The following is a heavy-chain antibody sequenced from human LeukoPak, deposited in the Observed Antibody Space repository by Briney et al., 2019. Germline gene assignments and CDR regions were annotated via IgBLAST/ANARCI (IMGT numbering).Heavy chain of an antibody. D-gene: IGHD3-9*01. CDR2: IYTSGST. CDR1: GGSMTSYY. Sequence: SETLSLTCTVSGGSMTSYYWSWIRQPAGKGLEWMGRIYTSGSTNYNPSLKSRVTMSVDTSKNQFSLELRSVTAADTALYYCARDYNDILTGCFDYWGQGTLVTVSP. J-gene: IGHJ4*02. CDR3: ARDYNDILTGCFDY. V-gene: IGHV4-4*07.